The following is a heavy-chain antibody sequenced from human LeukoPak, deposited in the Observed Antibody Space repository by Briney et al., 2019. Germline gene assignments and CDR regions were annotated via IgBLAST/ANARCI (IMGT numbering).Heavy chain of an antibody. CDR3: ASDGRSWLASSSDY. CDR1: GFTFSSYS. CDR2: ISSSSSTI. V-gene: IGHV3-48*01. J-gene: IGHJ4*02. D-gene: IGHD6-19*01. Sequence: PGGSLRLSCAASGFTFSSYSMNWVRQAPGKGLEWVSYISSSSSTIYYADSVKGRFTISRDNAKNSLYLQMNSLRAEDTAVYYWASDGRSWLASSSDYWGQGTLVTVSS.